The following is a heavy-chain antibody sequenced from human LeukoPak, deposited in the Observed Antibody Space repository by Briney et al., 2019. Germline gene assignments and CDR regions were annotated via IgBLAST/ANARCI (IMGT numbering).Heavy chain of an antibody. J-gene: IGHJ4*02. V-gene: IGHV3-53*01. CDR1: GVTVSSNY. CDR3: ARGAGVYVY. D-gene: IGHD5/OR15-5a*01. CDR2: IYFGGTT. Sequence: GGSLRLSCAASGVTVSSNYMTWVRQAPGPGLEWVSVIYFGGTTYYADSVKGRFTISRDNSKNTVYLQMNSLRVEDTAVYYCARGAGVYVYWGQGTLVTVPS.